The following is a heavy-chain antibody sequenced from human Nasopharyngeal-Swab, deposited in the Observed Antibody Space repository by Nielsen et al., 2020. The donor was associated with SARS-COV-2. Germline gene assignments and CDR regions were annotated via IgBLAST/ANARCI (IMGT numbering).Heavy chain of an antibody. Sequence: VRQAPGKGLEWVSYISSSGTTTYYADSVKGRFTISRDNSKNTLYLQMNSLRAEDTAVYYCAIDSSGQDYWGQGTLVTVSS. CDR2: ISSSGTTT. J-gene: IGHJ4*02. V-gene: IGHV3-23*01. D-gene: IGHD6-19*01. CDR3: AIDSSGQDY.